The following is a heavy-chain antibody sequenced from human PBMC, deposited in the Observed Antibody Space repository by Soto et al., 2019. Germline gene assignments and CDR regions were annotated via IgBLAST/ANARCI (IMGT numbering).Heavy chain of an antibody. Sequence: QVQLVESGGGVVQPGRSLRLSCAASGFTFNNHAMHWVRQAPGKGLEWVAVISYDGKNKYYADSVKGRFTISRDNSKNAVFIKMTHVRVEDTAVFYCARTSIFMYYFDYWGQGALVTVSS. CDR1: GFTFNNHA. CDR2: ISYDGKNK. V-gene: IGHV3-30*04. J-gene: IGHJ4*02. D-gene: IGHD3-9*01. CDR3: ARTSIFMYYFDY.